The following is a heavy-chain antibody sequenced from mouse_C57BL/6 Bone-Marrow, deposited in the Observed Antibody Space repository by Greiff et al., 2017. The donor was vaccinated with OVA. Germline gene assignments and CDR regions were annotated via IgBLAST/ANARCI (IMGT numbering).Heavy chain of an antibody. Sequence: VQLQESGPGLVAPSQSLSITCTVSGFSLTSYGVHWVRQPPGKGLEWLGVIWAGGSTHYNPAIMSRLSISNDKSKSQVFLKMNSLQTDDTAMYYCARFYDPYYSMDYWGQGTSVTVSS. CDR2: IWAGGST. CDR3: ARFYDPYYSMDY. D-gene: IGHD2-3*01. J-gene: IGHJ4*01. V-gene: IGHV2-9*02. CDR1: GFSLTSYG.